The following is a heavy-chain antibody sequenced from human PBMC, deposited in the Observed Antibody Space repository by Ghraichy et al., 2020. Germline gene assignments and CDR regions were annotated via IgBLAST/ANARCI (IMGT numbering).Heavy chain of an antibody. CDR2: ITGSSITI. V-gene: IGHV3-48*01. CDR1: GFSFSDYS. D-gene: IGHD6-13*01. J-gene: IGHJ2*01. Sequence: GESLNISCEGSGFSFSDYSMIWVRLTPRKALEWVSYITGSSITIFYTDSVKGRFTISRDNAKNSLYLQVNSLRAEDTAVYYCARLPLPRRAAVGDWYFDLWGRGTLVTVSS. CDR3: ARLPLPRRAAVGDWYFDL.